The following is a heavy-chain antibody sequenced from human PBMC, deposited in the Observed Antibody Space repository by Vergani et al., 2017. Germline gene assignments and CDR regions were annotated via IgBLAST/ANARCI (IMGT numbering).Heavy chain of an antibody. CDR2: INSNSGNP. V-gene: IGHV7-4-1*02. CDR1: GYTFANFA. CDR3: VRTRSGSCTGGGCYSGWFDP. Sequence: QVQLVQSGSEVKKPGASGKASCRASGYTFANFALNWVRQAPGQGLEWMGWINSNSGNPTYAQGFKGRFVFSLDSSVSTSYLQINSLQPEDTAVYYCVRTRSGSCTGGGCYSGWFDPWGQGTLVTVSS. D-gene: IGHD2-15*01. J-gene: IGHJ5*02.